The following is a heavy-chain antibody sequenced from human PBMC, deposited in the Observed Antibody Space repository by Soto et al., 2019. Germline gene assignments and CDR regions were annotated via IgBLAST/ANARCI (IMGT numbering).Heavy chain of an antibody. CDR2: ISPLFSTT. V-gene: IGHV1-69*01. D-gene: IGHD6-13*01. Sequence: QVQLVQSGAEVKELGSSVKVSCKATGDLFNNYAFNWVRQAPGQGLEWMGRISPLFSTTNYAQKFQGRVTIGADELTTIVYLEVSNLESEDTALYYFAASTSVASAGYFKFWGQGTLVTVSP. CDR1: GDLFNNYA. J-gene: IGHJ4*02. CDR3: AASTSVASAGYFKF.